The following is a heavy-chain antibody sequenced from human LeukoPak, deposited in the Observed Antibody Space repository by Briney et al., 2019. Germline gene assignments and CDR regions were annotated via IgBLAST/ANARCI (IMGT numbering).Heavy chain of an antibody. Sequence: GGSLRLSCAASGFTFSSYEMNWVRQAPGKGLEWVSYISSSSSTIYYADSVKGRFTISRDNAKNSLYLQMNSLRAEDTAVYYCASLHAYYYDSSGYYADHETNDYWGQGTLVTVSS. CDR1: GFTFSSYE. J-gene: IGHJ4*02. CDR3: ASLHAYYYDSSGYYADHETNDY. CDR2: ISSSSSTI. V-gene: IGHV3-48*01. D-gene: IGHD3-22*01.